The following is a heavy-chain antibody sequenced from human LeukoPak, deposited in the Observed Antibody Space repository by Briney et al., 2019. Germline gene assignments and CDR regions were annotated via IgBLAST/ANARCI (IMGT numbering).Heavy chain of an antibody. D-gene: IGHD3-10*01. CDR3: AVLLWFGGASRDY. CDR1: GFTFSSYG. CDR2: ISYDGSNK. V-gene: IGHV3-30*03. Sequence: GGSLRLSCAASGFTFSSYGMHWVRQAPGKGLEWLAVISYDGSNKYYADSVKGRFTISRDNSKNTLYLQMNSLRAEDTAVYYCAVLLWFGGASRDYWGQGTLVTVSS. J-gene: IGHJ4*02.